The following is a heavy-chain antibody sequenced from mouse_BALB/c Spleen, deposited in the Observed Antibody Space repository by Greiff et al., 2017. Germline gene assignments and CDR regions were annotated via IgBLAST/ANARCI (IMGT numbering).Heavy chain of an antibody. V-gene: IGHV7-3*02. CDR1: GFTFTDYY. D-gene: IGHD1-2*01. CDR3: ARAPIHYYGWGYCDV. J-gene: IGHJ1*01. CDR2: IRNKANGYTT. Sequence: EVKLVESGGGLVQPGGSLRLSCATSGFTFTDYYMSWVRQPPGKALEWLGFIRNKANGYTTEYSASVKGRFTISRDNSQSILYLQMNTLRAEDSATYYCARAPIHYYGWGYCDVWGAGTTVTVSS.